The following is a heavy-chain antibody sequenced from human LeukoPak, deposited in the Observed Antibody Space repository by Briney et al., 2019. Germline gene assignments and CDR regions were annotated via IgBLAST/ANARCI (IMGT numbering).Heavy chain of an antibody. Sequence: PGRSLRLSCAASGFTFSSHGMHGVRQAPGKGLEWVAVISSDGSNKYYADSVKGRFTISRDNSKNTLSLQMNSLRTEDTAVFYCAKGSGGSGSFYNHFDCWGQGTLVTVSS. J-gene: IGHJ4*02. CDR2: ISSDGSNK. CDR1: GFTFSSHG. V-gene: IGHV3-30*18. D-gene: IGHD3-10*01. CDR3: AKGSGGSGSFYNHFDC.